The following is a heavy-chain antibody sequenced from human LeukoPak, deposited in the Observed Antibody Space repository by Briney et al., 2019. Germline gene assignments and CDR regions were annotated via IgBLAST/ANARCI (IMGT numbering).Heavy chain of an antibody. CDR2: ISADNGNT. CDR3: ARVVISSSSTHGAFDI. J-gene: IGHJ3*02. V-gene: IGHV1-18*01. D-gene: IGHD6-13*01. CDR1: GYTFTSYG. Sequence: GASVKVSCKASGYTFTSYGISWVRQAPGQGLEWMGWISADNGNTNYAQKLQGRVTMTTNTSTSTAYIELRRLRSDDTAVYYCARVVISSSSTHGAFDIWGQGTMVTVSS.